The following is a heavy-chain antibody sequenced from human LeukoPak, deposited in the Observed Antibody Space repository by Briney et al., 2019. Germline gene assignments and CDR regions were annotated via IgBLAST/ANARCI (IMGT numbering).Heavy chain of an antibody. J-gene: IGHJ4*02. V-gene: IGHV3-72*01. CDR1: GFSSSDYY. Sequence: PGGSLRLSCAASGFSSSDYYIDWVRQAPGKGLEWVGRTRDKGNSYTTEFAASTRGRFSISRDESKNSVYLQMNSLKTEDTAVYYCTREGSYSGPDFDSWGQGTLVTVSS. D-gene: IGHD5-12*01. CDR3: TREGSYSGPDFDS. CDR2: TRDKGNSYTT.